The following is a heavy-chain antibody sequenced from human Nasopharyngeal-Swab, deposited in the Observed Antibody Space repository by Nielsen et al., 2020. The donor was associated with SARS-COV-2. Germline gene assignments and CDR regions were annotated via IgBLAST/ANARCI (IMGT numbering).Heavy chain of an antibody. V-gene: IGHV3-7*03. Sequence: VRQAPGKGLEWVANIKQDGSEKYYVDSVKGRFTISRDNSKNTLYLQMNSLRAEDTAVYYCAKEGLYCSSTSCYARWRYYYYYMDVWGKGTTVTVSS. D-gene: IGHD2-2*01. CDR3: AKEGLYCSSTSCYARWRYYYYYMDV. J-gene: IGHJ6*03. CDR2: IKQDGSEK.